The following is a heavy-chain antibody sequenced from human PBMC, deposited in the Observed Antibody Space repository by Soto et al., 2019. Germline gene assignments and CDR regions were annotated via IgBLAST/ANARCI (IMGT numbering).Heavy chain of an antibody. D-gene: IGHD3-3*01. CDR2: IYYSGST. CDR3: ARWWSGSRQGFDP. V-gene: IGHV4-31*03. J-gene: IGHJ5*02. Sequence: QVQLQESGPGLVKPSQTLSLTCTVSGGSISSGDYYWSWIRQHPGKGLEWIGYIYYSGSTYYNPSLKSRVTISVATSKNQVSLKLSSVTAADTAVYYCARWWSGSRQGFDPWGQGTLVTVSS. CDR1: GGSISSGDYY.